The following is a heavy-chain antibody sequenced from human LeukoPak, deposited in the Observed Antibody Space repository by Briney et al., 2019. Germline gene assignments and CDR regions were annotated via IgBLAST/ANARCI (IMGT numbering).Heavy chain of an antibody. CDR3: ARLRVAAAGTRLPFGWFDP. J-gene: IGHJ5*02. V-gene: IGHV4-34*01. D-gene: IGHD6-13*01. Sequence: GSLRLSCEASGFTFSTFAMIWVRQPPGKGLEWIGEINHSGSTNYNPSLKSRVTISVDTSKNQFSLKLSSVTAADTAVYYCARLRVAAAGTRLPFGWFDPWGQGTLVTVSS. CDR2: INHSGST. CDR1: GFTFSTFA.